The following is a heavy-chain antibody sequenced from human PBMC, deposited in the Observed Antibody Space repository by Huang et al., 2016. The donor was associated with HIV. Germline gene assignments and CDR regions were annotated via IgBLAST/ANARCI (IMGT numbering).Heavy chain of an antibody. V-gene: IGHV4-39*01. CDR2: IYYGGNT. CDR1: GGSISSSNYY. CDR3: ARHNIYCSGGGCSSFDY. J-gene: IGHJ4*02. D-gene: IGHD2-15*01. Sequence: QLQLQESGPGLVKASETLSLTCIVSGGSISSSNYYWGWVPQPPGKGLEWIGSIYYGGNTCYHPSLKSRVTISVDTSKNQLSLKVRSVTAADTAVYYCARHNIYCSGGGCSSFDYWGQGTLVTVSS.